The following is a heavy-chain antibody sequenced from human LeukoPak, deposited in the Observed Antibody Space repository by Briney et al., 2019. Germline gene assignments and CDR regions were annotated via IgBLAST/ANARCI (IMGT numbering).Heavy chain of an antibody. Sequence: GGSLRLSCAASGFTFSSYGMHWVRQAPGKGLEWVAFIRYDGSNKYYADSVKGRFTISRDNSKNTLYLQMNSLRAEDTAVYYCAKEGETMITFGGVVDYWGQGTLVTVSS. CDR3: AKEGETMITFGGVVDY. J-gene: IGHJ4*02. CDR2: IRYDGSNK. V-gene: IGHV3-30*02. CDR1: GFTFSSYG. D-gene: IGHD3-16*01.